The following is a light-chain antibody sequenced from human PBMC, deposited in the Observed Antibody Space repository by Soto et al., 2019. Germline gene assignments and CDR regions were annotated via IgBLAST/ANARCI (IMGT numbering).Light chain of an antibody. V-gene: IGLV3-25*02. J-gene: IGLJ3*02. Sequence: SYELTQPPSMSVSPGQTARITCLGDPLTRQYVYWYQQKPGQAPLLVIYKDNERPSGIPERFSGSTSGTTGTLTISGVRAEDEADYYCQTADNSGTFLLFAGGTKVTVL. CDR1: PLTRQY. CDR3: QTADNSGTFLL. CDR2: KDN.